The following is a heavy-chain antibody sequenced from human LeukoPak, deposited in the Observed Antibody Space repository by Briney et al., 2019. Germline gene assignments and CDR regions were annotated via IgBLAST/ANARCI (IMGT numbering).Heavy chain of an antibody. V-gene: IGHV1-46*03. CDR3: SLKPTYYYDSSGSDY. D-gene: IGHD3-22*01. CDR2: INPSGGST. Sequence: ASVKVSCKASGYTFTSYYMHWVRQAPGQGLEWMGIINPSGGSTSYVQKFQGRVTMTRDTSTSTVYMELSSLRSEDTAVYYCSLKPTYYYDSSGSDYWGQGTLVTVSS. J-gene: IGHJ4*02. CDR1: GYTFTSYY.